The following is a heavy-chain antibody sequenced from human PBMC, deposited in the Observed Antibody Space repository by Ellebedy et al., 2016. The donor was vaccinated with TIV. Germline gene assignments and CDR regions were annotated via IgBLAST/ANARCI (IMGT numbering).Heavy chain of an antibody. V-gene: IGHV1-3*04. CDR1: GYTFNRHA. J-gene: IGHJ4*02. CDR3: ARDGGVGWYSLD. Sequence: AASVKVSCKASGYTFNRHAIHWVRQVPGQRPEWMGWINTDTGHAEYSKNFQGRVTIGRDTSASTADMAVSSLTSEDTAVYYCARDGGVGWYSLDWGQGTLITVSS. CDR2: INTDTGHA. D-gene: IGHD6-19*01.